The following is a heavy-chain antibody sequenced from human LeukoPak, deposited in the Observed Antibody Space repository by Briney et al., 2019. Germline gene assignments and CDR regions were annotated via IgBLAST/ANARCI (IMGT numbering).Heavy chain of an antibody. CDR1: GFTFSSYG. V-gene: IGHV3-33*01. CDR2: IWYDGSNK. J-gene: IGHJ4*02. Sequence: GGSLRLSCAASGFTFSSYGMHWVRQAPGKGLEWVAVIWYDGSNKYYADSVKGRFTISGDNSKNTLYLQMNSLRAEDTAVYYCASGLRYLDYWGQGTLVTVSS. CDR3: ASGLRYLDY.